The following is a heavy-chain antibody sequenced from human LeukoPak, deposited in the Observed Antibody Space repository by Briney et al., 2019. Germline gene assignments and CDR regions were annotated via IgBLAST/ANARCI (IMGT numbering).Heavy chain of an antibody. CDR3: ARGSFWFDP. J-gene: IGHJ5*02. Sequence: ASVKVSCKASGDTFTTHGISWVRQAPGQGLEWMGWISPYNGNTNYAQKFHGRVTMTTDTSTNTAYMELKSLRSDDTAVYYCARGSFWFDPWGQGTLVTVSS. CDR2: ISPYNGNT. V-gene: IGHV1-18*01. D-gene: IGHD2-15*01. CDR1: GDTFTTHG.